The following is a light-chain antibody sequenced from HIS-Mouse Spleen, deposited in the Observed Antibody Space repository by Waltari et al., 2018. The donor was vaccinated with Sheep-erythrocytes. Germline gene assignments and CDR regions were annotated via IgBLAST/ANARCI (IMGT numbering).Light chain of an antibody. CDR1: SRDVGGYNY. J-gene: IGLJ2*01. V-gene: IGLV2-11*01. CDR2: DVR. CDR3: CSYAGSYTLV. Sequence: QSALTQPRSVSGSPGQSVTISCTGTSRDVGGYNYVSWYQQHPGKVPKLMIYDVRKRPSGVPDRFSGSKSGNTASLTISGLQAEDEADYYCCSYAGSYTLVFGGGTKLTVL.